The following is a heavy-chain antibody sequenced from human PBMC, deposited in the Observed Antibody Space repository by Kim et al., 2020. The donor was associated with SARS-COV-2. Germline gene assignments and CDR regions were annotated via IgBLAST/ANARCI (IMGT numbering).Heavy chain of an antibody. J-gene: IGHJ3*02. V-gene: IGHV3-74*01. Sequence: SYADSVKGRFTISRDNAKNTLYLQMNSLRAEDTAVYYCAREWELHDAFDIWGQGTMVTVSS. D-gene: IGHD1-26*01. CDR3: AREWELHDAFDI.